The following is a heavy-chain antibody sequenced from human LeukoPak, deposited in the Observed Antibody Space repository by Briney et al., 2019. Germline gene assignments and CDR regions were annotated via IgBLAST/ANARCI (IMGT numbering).Heavy chain of an antibody. CDR3: TRGMTTVTTAFDS. D-gene: IGHD4-17*01. Sequence: GGSLRLSCAASGFTFSSSSMNWVRQAPGKGLEWVSSISSSSSYIYYADSMKGRFTIPRDSAKTSVYLQMNSLRAEDTAVYYCTRGMTTVTTAFDSWGQGTLVTVSS. CDR2: ISSSSSYI. V-gene: IGHV3-21*01. J-gene: IGHJ4*02. CDR1: GFTFSSSS.